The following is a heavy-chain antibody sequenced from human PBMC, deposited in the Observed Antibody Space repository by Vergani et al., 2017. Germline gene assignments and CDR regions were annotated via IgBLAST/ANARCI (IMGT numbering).Heavy chain of an antibody. CDR1: GGSISSSSYY. D-gene: IGHD6-19*01. Sequence: QLQLQESGPGLVKPSETLSLTCTVSGGSISSSSYYWGWIRQPPGKGLEWIGSIYYSGSTYYNPSLKSRVTISVDTSKNQFSRKLSSVTAADTAVYYCARHVVGDSSCWYDVWRAYYYYGMDVWGQGTTVTVSS. V-gene: IGHV4-39*01. CDR2: IYYSGST. J-gene: IGHJ6*02. CDR3: ARHVVGDSSCWYDVWRAYYYYGMDV.